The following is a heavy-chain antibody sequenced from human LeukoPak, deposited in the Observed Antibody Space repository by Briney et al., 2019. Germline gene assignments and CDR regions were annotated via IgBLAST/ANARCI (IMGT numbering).Heavy chain of an antibody. CDR2: INDSGRT. V-gene: IGHV4-34*01. CDR1: GGSFSNYY. D-gene: IGHD2-15*01. CDR3: TRGHYCSTATCYSARRYLDF. J-gene: IGHJ4*02. Sequence: SETLSLTCAVSGGSFSNYYWTWIRQPPGKGLEWLAEINDSGRTNSNPSLRSRVAISLDTSKNQFSLRLTSVTAADTAVYYCTRGHYCSTATCYSARRYLDFWGKGTLVRVSS.